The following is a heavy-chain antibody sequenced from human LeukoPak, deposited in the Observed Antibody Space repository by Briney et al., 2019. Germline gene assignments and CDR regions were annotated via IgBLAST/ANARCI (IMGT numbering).Heavy chain of an antibody. Sequence: GGSLRLSCAASGFTFSSYAMHWVRQAPGKGLEWVAVISYDGSNKYYADSVKGRFTISRDNSKNTLYLQMNSLRAEDTAVYYCARDQTDTVTIGYWGQGTLVTVSS. CDR1: GFTFSSYA. CDR2: ISYDGSNK. J-gene: IGHJ4*02. CDR3: ARDQTDTVTIGY. V-gene: IGHV3-30-3*01. D-gene: IGHD4-4*01.